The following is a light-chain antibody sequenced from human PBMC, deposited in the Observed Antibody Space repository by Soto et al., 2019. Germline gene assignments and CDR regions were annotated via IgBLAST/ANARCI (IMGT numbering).Light chain of an antibody. CDR3: QQSYSSPAFT. Sequence: DIRMTQSPSSLSASVGDRVSITCRASQSISNLLNWYQQKPGKAPKLLIYAASNLHSGVPSRFSGSGSGTEFTLTITSRQPEDFATYYCQQSYSSPAFTFGPGTKVDVK. CDR1: QSISNL. V-gene: IGKV1-39*01. J-gene: IGKJ3*01. CDR2: AAS.